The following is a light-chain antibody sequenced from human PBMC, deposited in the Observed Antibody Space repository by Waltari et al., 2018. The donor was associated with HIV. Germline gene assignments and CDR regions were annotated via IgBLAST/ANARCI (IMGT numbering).Light chain of an antibody. CDR2: SNK. V-gene: IGLV1-44*01. Sequence: QSVLSQPPSASGTPGQRVTISCSGGSSKIGRNTVNWYQQLPGTAPKLLIYSNKQRPSGVPYRFSGSKSGSSASLDIRGLQSEDEADYYCATWDDRMNGVVFGGGTKLTVL. CDR3: ATWDDRMNGVV. J-gene: IGLJ2*01. CDR1: SSKIGRNT.